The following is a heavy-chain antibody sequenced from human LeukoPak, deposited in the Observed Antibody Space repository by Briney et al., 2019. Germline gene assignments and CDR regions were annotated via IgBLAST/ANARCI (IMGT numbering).Heavy chain of an antibody. CDR1: GYTLTELS. J-gene: IGHJ6*02. CDR2: FDPEDGET. D-gene: IGHD5-12*01. V-gene: IGHV1-24*01. CDR3: ATEGSGNDWGHYYYYGMDV. Sequence: ASVKVSCKVSGYTLTELSMHWVRQAPGKGLEWMGGFDPEDGETIYAQKFQGRVTMTEDTSTDTAYMELSSLRSEDTAVYYCATEGSGNDWGHYYYYGMDVWGQGTTVTVSS.